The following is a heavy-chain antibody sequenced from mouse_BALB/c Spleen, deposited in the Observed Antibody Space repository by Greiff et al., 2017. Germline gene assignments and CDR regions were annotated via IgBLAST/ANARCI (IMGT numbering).Heavy chain of an antibody. Sequence: QVQLQQSGAELARPGASVKMSCKASGYTFTSYTMHWVKQMPGQGLEWIGYINPSSGYTNYNQKFKDKATLTADKSSSTAYMQLSSLTSEDSAVYYCAREGGYYGSMDYWGQGTSVTVSA. CDR2: INPSSGYT. CDR3: AREGGYYGSMDY. D-gene: IGHD1-1*01. CDR1: GYTFTSYT. V-gene: IGHV1-4*01. J-gene: IGHJ4*01.